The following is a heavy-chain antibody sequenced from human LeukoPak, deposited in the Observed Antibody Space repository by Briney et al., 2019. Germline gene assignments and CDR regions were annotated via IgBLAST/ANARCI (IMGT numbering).Heavy chain of an antibody. CDR3: ARVYGYSYKFDY. Sequence: PSETLSLTCTVSGASVSSGSYYWSWIRPPPGKGLEWIGYIHDSGSTKYNPSLKSRVSFSVDTSNNQFSLKLSSVTAADTAVYYCARVYGYSYKFDYWGQGTLVTVSS. D-gene: IGHD5-18*01. V-gene: IGHV4-61*01. CDR2: IHDSGST. CDR1: GASVSSGSYY. J-gene: IGHJ4*02.